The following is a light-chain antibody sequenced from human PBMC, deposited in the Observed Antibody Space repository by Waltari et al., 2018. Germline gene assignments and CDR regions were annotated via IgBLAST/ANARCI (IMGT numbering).Light chain of an antibody. V-gene: IGLV2-23*02. CDR3: CSYAGDRSVL. CDR2: EVS. CDR1: SSDVGNYNL. J-gene: IGLJ2*01. Sequence: QSALTQPASVSGSPGQSITVSCTGTSSDVGNYNLVSWYQQHPGNAPKLLIYEVSQRSAGFSIRCAVSNAGTTASLTVSGLQAEDEAIYVCCSYAGDRSVLFGGGTKLTVL.